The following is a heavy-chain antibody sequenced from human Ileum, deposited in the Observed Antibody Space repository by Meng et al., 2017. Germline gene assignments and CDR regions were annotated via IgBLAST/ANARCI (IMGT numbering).Heavy chain of an antibody. V-gene: IGHV3-11*04. D-gene: IGHD3/OR15-3a*01. Sequence: GESLKISCAGSGFSVSDSMTWIRQAPGKGLEWVAYISSSGGNIHYTDSVKGRVSISRDNAEKSLYLQMNSLRVEDTAVYYCGRGWGLGLPSLYWGQGTLVTVSS. CDR3: GRGWGLGLPSLY. CDR2: ISSSGGNI. J-gene: IGHJ4*02. CDR1: GFSVSDS.